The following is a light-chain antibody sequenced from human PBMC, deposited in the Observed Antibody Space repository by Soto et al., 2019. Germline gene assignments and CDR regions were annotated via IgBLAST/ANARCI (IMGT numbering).Light chain of an antibody. J-gene: IGLJ1*01. CDR2: DVS. CDR1: SSDVGGYNY. CDR3: SSYTSSSTRV. Sequence: QSVLTQPASGSGSPGQSITISCTGTSSDVGGYNYVSWYQQHPGKAPKLMIYDVSNRPSGVSNRFSGSKSGNTASLTISRLQAEDEADYYCSSYTSSSTRVFGTGTKVTVL. V-gene: IGLV2-14*01.